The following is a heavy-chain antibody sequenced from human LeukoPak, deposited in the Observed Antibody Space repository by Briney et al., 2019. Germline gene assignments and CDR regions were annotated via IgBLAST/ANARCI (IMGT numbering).Heavy chain of an antibody. CDR2: INPSGGST. V-gene: IGHV1-46*01. D-gene: IGHD5-24*01. Sequence: GASVKVSCKASGYTFTSYYMHWVRQAPGQGLEWMGIINPSGGSTSYAQKFQGRVTMTRDTSTSTVYMELSSLRSEDTAVYYCARSSTFGWLQLPRAFDIWGQGTMVTVSS. J-gene: IGHJ3*02. CDR3: ARSSTFGWLQLPRAFDI. CDR1: GYTFTSYY.